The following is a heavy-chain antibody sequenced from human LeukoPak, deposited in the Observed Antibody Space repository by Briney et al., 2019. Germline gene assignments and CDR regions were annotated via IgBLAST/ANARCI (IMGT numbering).Heavy chain of an antibody. CDR3: ARAGALGGHDF. Sequence: PSGTLSLTCAVSGDSITSSNWRSWVRQPPEKGLEWIGEIYHSGNTNYNPPLKSRVTTSLDKSRNQFSLILKSVTAADTAVYYCARAGALGGHDFWGQGSLVTVSS. CDR1: GDSITSSNW. D-gene: IGHD3-16*01. CDR2: IYHSGNT. J-gene: IGHJ4*02. V-gene: IGHV4-4*02.